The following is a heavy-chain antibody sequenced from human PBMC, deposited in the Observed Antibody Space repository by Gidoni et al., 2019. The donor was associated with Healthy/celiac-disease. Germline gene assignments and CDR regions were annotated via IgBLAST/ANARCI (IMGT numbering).Heavy chain of an antibody. CDR1: GFTLRRFG. J-gene: IGHJ6*02. D-gene: IGHD3-22*01. CDR3: ARTPVVIRYGMDV. Sequence: QVQMWESGGGVVAPARSLSLSSADSGFTLRRFGMHWVRQAQVKGLEWVAVIWYDGSNKYYADSVKGRFTISRDNSKNTLYLQMNSLRAEDTAVYYCARTPVVIRYGMDVWGQGTTVTVSS. CDR2: IWYDGSNK. V-gene: IGHV3-33*08.